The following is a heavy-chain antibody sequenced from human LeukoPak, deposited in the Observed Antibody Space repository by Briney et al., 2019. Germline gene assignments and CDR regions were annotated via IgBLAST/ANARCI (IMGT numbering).Heavy chain of an antibody. J-gene: IGHJ4*02. CDR3: ASSVGSTDY. CDR1: GESLSKYY. D-gene: IGHD1-26*01. CDR2: INHRGST. Sequence: SETLSLTCAVYGESLSKYYWTWIRQSPGRGLEWIGEINHRGSTNLNPSLKSRVTLSVDTSKHQFSLKLTSVTAADAAVYYCASSVGSTDYWGQGTLVTVSS. V-gene: IGHV4-34*01.